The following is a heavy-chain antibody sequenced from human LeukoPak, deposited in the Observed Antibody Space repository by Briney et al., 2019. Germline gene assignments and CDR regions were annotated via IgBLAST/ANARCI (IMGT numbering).Heavy chain of an antibody. CDR2: ISGYNGDT. CDR3: ARCYGGNAWYLDL. D-gene: IGHD4-23*01. CDR1: GFTFTSYG. J-gene: IGHJ2*01. V-gene: IGHV1-18*01. Sequence: GASVKVSCKASGFTFTSYGFSWVRQAPGQGLERMGWISGYNGDTQYTESLQGRVTMTTDRYTSTAYMELRSLTSDDTAVYYCARCYGGNAWYLDLWGRGTLVTVSS.